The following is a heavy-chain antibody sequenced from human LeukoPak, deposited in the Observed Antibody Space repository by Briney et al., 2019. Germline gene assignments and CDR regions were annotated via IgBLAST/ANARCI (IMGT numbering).Heavy chain of an antibody. CDR2: IWNDGSKK. Sequence: GGSLRLSCAASGFTFSSYGLHWVRQAPGKGLEWVAIIWNDGSKKYYADSVKGRFTISRDNSKNTLYLQMNSLRAEDTAVYYCARVGRGKSVVATSVPSYYHGMDVWGQGTTVTVSS. D-gene: IGHD2-21*02. J-gene: IGHJ6*02. CDR1: GFTFSSYG. CDR3: ARVGRGKSVVATSVPSYYHGMDV. V-gene: IGHV3-33*01.